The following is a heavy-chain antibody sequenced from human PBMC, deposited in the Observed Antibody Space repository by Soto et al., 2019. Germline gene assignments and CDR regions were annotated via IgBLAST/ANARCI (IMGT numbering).Heavy chain of an antibody. D-gene: IGHD6-6*01. V-gene: IGHV4-38-2*01. Sequence: SETLSLTCAVSGYPISSGYYWGWIRQPPGKGLEWIGSIYHSGSTYYNPSLKSRVTIPVDTSKNQFSLKLSSVTAADTAVYYCARVVSSPWSWFDPWGQGTLVTVSS. CDR2: IYHSGST. J-gene: IGHJ5*02. CDR1: GYPISSGYY. CDR3: ARVVSSPWSWFDP.